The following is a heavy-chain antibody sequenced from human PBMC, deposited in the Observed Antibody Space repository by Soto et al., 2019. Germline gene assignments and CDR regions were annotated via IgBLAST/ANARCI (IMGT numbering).Heavy chain of an antibody. Sequence: SETLSLTCTVSGGSISSYYWSWIRQPPGKGLEWIGYIYYSGSTNYNPSLKSRVTISVDTSKNQFSLKLSSVTAADTAVYYCERGGECSGGSCYSSSPEQNWFDPWGQGTLVTVSS. J-gene: IGHJ5*02. CDR2: IYYSGST. CDR1: GGSISSYY. D-gene: IGHD2-15*01. V-gene: IGHV4-59*01. CDR3: ERGGECSGGSCYSSSPEQNWFDP.